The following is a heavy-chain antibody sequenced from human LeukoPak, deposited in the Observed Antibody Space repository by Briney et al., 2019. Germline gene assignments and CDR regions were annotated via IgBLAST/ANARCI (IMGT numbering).Heavy chain of an antibody. CDR2: IYHSGSI. J-gene: IGHJ6*03. Sequence: SETLSLTCTVSGYSISSGYYWGWIRQPPGKGLEWIGSIYHSGSIYYNPSLKSRVTISVDTSKNQFSLKLSSVTAADTAVYYCAGYSSSSVRYYYMDVWGKGTTVTVSS. CDR1: GYSISSGYY. V-gene: IGHV4-38-2*02. CDR3: AGYSSSSVRYYYMDV. D-gene: IGHD6-6*01.